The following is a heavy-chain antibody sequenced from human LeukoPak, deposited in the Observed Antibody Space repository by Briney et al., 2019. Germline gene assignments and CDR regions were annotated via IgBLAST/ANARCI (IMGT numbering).Heavy chain of an antibody. Sequence: ASVKVSCKASGGTFSSYAISWVRQAPGQGLEWMGRIIPILGIANYAQKFQGRVTITADKSTSTAYMELSSLRSEDTAVYYCAMVRGVIGYYFDYWGQGTLVTVSS. CDR2: IIPILGIA. J-gene: IGHJ4*02. D-gene: IGHD3-10*01. CDR3: AMVRGVIGYYFDY. V-gene: IGHV1-69*04. CDR1: GGTFSSYA.